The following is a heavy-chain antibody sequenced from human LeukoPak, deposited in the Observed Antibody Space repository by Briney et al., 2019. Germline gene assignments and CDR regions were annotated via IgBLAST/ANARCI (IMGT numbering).Heavy chain of an antibody. CDR3: AKDRRDGYNYFDY. CDR1: GFTFSSYG. CDR2: ISYDGSNK. J-gene: IGHJ4*02. V-gene: IGHV3-30*18. D-gene: IGHD5-24*01. Sequence: PGRSLRLSCAASGFTFSSYGMHWVRQAPGKGLEWVAVISYDGSNKYYADSVKGRFTISRVNSKNTLYLQMNSLRAEDTAVYYCAKDRRDGYNYFDYWGQGTLVTVSS.